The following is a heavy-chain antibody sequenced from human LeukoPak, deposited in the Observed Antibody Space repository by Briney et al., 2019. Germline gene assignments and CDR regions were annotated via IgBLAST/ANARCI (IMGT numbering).Heavy chain of an antibody. D-gene: IGHD6-13*01. Sequence: SETLFLNWTVSGGSISSHYWSWVRQAPGKGLEWVWFFYYSGSTNYNPSLKSRVTISVDTSKNQFSLKLSSVTAADTAVYYCARAAPGYSSSWYWYFDLWGRGTLVTVSS. V-gene: IGHV4-59*11. CDR3: ARAAPGYSSSWYWYFDL. J-gene: IGHJ2*01. CDR1: GGSISSHY. CDR2: FYYSGST.